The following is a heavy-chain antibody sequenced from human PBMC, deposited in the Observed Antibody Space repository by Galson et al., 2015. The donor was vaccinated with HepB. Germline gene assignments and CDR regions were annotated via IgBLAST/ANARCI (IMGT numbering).Heavy chain of an antibody. CDR1: GGTFSRYA. Sequence: SVKVSCKASGGTFSRYAINWVRQAPGQGLEWMGGITPIFGTANYAQKFQGRVTITADESTSTAYMELSSLRSEDTAVYYCATSRGELLPFDYWGQGTLVTVSS. D-gene: IGHD1-26*01. J-gene: IGHJ4*02. CDR3: ATSRGELLPFDY. CDR2: ITPIFGTA. V-gene: IGHV1-69*13.